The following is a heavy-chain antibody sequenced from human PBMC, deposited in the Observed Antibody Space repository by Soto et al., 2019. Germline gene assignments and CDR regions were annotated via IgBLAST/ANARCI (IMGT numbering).Heavy chain of an antibody. CDR2: TSAYKGNT. CDR1: GYTFTSYG. V-gene: IGHV1-18*01. CDR3: ARGQWLVGGYYYGMDV. J-gene: IGHJ6*02. D-gene: IGHD6-19*01. Sequence: QVQLVQSGAEVKKPGASVKVSCKASGYTFTSYGISWVRQAPGQGLEWMGWTSAYKGNTNYAQKLQGRVTMTTDTSTSTADMELRSLRSDDTAVYYCARGQWLVGGYYYGMDVWGQGTTVTVSS.